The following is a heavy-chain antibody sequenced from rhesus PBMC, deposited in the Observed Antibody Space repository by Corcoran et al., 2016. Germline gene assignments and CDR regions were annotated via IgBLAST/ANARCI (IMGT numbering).Heavy chain of an antibody. CDR3: ARDRKVVLTAPRNYGLDS. J-gene: IGHJ6*01. Sequence: QVQLQESGPGLVKPSETLSLTCAVSGGSFSSSWWSWIRQPPGHGLAWIGEINGNSGSTNYNPSLKSRVTISKDASKNQLSLKLSSVTAADTAVYYCARDRKVVLTAPRNYGLDSWGQGVVVTVSS. V-gene: IGHV4-80*01. CDR2: INGNSGST. CDR1: GGSFSSSW. D-gene: IGHD2-15*01.